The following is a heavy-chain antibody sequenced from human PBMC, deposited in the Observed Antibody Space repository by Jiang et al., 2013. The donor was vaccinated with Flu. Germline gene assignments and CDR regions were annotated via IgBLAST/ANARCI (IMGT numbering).Heavy chain of an antibody. CDR1: GYTFTSYD. CDR3: ARGSYWGFDY. V-gene: IGHV1-8*01. J-gene: IGHJ4*02. Sequence: GAEVKKPGASVKVSCKASGYTFTSYDLSWVRQATGQGLEWMGWMNPNSGNAGYAQKFQGRVTVTRNTPISTAYMELSSLTSEDTGIYYCARGSYWGFDYWGQGTLVTVSS. D-gene: IGHD7-27*01. CDR2: MNPNSGNA.